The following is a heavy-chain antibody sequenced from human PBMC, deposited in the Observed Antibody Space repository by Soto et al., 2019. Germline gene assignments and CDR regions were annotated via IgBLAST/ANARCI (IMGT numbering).Heavy chain of an antibody. D-gene: IGHD3-3*01. CDR2: ISWNSGSI. Sequence: GGSLRLPCATSGFTFSNYAMSRVRQAPGKGLEWVSGISWNSGSIGYADSVKGRFTISRDNAKNSLYLQMNSLRAEDTALYYCAKDSPQPDVLRFLEWQGGAFDIWGQGTMVTVSS. V-gene: IGHV3-9*01. J-gene: IGHJ3*02. CDR3: AKDSPQPDVLRFLEWQGGAFDI. CDR1: GFTFSNYA.